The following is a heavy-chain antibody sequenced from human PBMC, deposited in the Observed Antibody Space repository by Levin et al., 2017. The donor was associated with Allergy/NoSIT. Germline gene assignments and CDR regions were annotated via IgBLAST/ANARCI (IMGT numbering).Heavy chain of an antibody. CDR3: AKATGYSGYDPLDY. CDR2: ISASGGST. D-gene: IGHD5-12*01. Sequence: GGSLRLSCAASGFTFSSYAMSWVRQAPGKGLEWVSAISASGGSTYYADSVKGRFTISRDNSKNTLYLQMNSLRAEDTAVYYCAKATGYSGYDPLDYWGQGTLVTVSS. CDR1: GFTFSSYA. V-gene: IGHV3-23*01. J-gene: IGHJ4*02.